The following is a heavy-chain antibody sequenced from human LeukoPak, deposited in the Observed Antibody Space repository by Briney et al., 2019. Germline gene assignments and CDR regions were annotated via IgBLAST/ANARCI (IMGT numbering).Heavy chain of an antibody. D-gene: IGHD3-22*01. Sequence: TGGSLRLSCAASRFTFSSSSMNWVRQAPGKGLEWVAVISYDGSNKFYADSVKGRFTISRDNSKNTLYLQMSSLRAYDTAVYYCARPLSNGYFHDSGGYYPYAMDVWGQGTTVTVSS. CDR1: RFTFSSSS. CDR3: ARPLSNGYFHDSGGYYPYAMDV. V-gene: IGHV3-30-3*01. J-gene: IGHJ6*02. CDR2: ISYDGSNK.